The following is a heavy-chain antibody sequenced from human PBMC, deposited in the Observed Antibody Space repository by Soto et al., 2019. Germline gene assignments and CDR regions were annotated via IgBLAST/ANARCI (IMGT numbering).Heavy chain of an antibody. CDR1: GFNFSSFG. J-gene: IGHJ4*02. CDR3: AKDRGWSSADLEY. CDR2: MSYDGSSK. D-gene: IGHD6-19*01. Sequence: GGSLRLSCAASGFNFSSFGMHWVRQAPGKGLEWVALMSYDGSSKYYQDSLKGRFTISRDKSKNTLYLQMSSLRVEDTAVYYCAKDRGWSSADLEYWGQGTLVTVSS. V-gene: IGHV3-30*18.